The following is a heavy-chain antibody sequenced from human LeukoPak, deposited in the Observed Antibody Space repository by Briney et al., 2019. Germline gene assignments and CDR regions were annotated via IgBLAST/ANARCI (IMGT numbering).Heavy chain of an antibody. V-gene: IGHV3-74*01. D-gene: IGHD3-16*01. Sequence: GGSLRLSCAASGFTFSSYWMHWVRQAPGKGLVWVSRINSDGSSTSYADSVKGRFTISRDNAKNSLYLQMNSLRAEDTALYYCAKAGGEYWLYNDNWFDPWGQGTLVTVSS. CDR3: AKAGGEYWLYNDNWFDP. CDR2: INSDGSST. CDR1: GFTFSSYW. J-gene: IGHJ5*02.